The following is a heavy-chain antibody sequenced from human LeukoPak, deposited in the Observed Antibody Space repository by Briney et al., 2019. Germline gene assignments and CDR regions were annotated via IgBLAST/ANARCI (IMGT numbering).Heavy chain of an antibody. Sequence: SETLSLTCTVSGYSISNSYYWGWIRQPPGKGLEWIGSIYHSGSTYYNPSLKSRVTISVDTSKNQFSLKLSSVTAADTAVYYCARVVGSGSHYSDYWGQGTLVTVSS. CDR2: IYHSGST. CDR1: GYSISNSYY. J-gene: IGHJ4*02. D-gene: IGHD3-10*01. CDR3: ARVVGSGSHYSDY. V-gene: IGHV4-38-2*02.